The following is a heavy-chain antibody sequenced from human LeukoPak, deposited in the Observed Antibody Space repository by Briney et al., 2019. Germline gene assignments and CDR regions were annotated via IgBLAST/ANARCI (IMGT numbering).Heavy chain of an antibody. Sequence: PGGSLRLSCAASGFTFDDYAMHWVRQAPGKGLEWVSSISSSSSYIYYADSVKGRFTISRDNAKNSLYLQMNSLRAEDTAVYYCARVSLRGLDYWGQGTLVTVSS. CDR3: ARVSLRGLDY. J-gene: IGHJ4*02. CDR1: GFTFDDYA. CDR2: ISSSSSYI. V-gene: IGHV3-21*01. D-gene: IGHD3-3*01.